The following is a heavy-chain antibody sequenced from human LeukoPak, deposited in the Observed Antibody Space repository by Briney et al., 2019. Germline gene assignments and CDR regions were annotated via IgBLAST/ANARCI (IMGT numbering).Heavy chain of an antibody. Sequence: GASVKVSCKASGYTLTSYDMNWVRQATGQGLEWMGWMNPNSGNKCYAQKFQGRVTMTRNTSISTASMELSSLRSEDTAVYYCARGYHSSSSSYYMDVWGKGTTVTVSS. V-gene: IGHV1-8*01. CDR3: ARGYHSSSSSYYMDV. CDR2: MNPNSGNK. D-gene: IGHD6-13*01. CDR1: GYTLTSYD. J-gene: IGHJ6*03.